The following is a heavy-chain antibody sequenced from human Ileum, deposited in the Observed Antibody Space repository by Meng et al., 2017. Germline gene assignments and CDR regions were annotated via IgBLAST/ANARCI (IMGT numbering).Heavy chain of an antibody. CDR3: ARGVVSGSHYNTY. CDR2: IHHSGTT. D-gene: IGHD3-10*01. J-gene: IGHJ4*02. V-gene: IGHV4-4*02. Sequence: QVQLQVSGPGLVKPSETLSLTCTVSGGSISSSIWWSWVRQPPEKGLEWIGEIHHSGTTNYSPSLKSRLTISVDKSKNQFSLKLQSVTAADTAVYFCARGVVSGSHYNTYWGQGILVTVSS. CDR1: GGSISSSIW.